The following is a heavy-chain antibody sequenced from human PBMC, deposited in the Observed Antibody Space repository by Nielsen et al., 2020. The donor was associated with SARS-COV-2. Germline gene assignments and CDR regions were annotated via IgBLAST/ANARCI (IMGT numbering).Heavy chain of an antibody. V-gene: IGHV1-2*06. CDR1: GYTFTGSY. CDR3: ARGGIAAAGTDY. CDR2: INPNSGGT. J-gene: IGHJ4*02. D-gene: IGHD6-13*01. Sequence: SVTVSCKASGYTFTGSYMHWVRQAPGQGLEWMGRINPNSGGTNYAQKFQGRVTMTRDTSISTAYMELSGLRYDDTAVYYCARGGIAAAGTDYGGQGTLVTVSS.